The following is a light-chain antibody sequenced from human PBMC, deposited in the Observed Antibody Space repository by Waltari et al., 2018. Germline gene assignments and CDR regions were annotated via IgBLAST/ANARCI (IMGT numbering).Light chain of an antibody. Sequence: SYVVSQPPSVSVAPGQTARTTCGGNNFESKSVHWYQQKPGQAPVLVVSDESDRPSGIPEGFSGSKAGNTSTLTISRVEAGDEADYYCQVWDSSSDHHVFGGGTRLTVL. CDR2: DES. J-gene: IGLJ3*02. CDR1: NFESKS. CDR3: QVWDSSSDHHV. V-gene: IGLV3-21*02.